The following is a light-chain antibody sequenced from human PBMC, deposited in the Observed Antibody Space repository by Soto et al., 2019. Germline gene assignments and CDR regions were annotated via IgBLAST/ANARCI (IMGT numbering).Light chain of an antibody. Sequence: EIMLTQSPGTLSLSPGERATLSCRASQSVSSSYLAWYQQKPGQAPRLLIYCASSRATGIPDRFSGSGSGTDFTLTNSRLEPEDYAVYYCQQYGSSPTFGQGTKVEIK. J-gene: IGKJ1*01. CDR2: CAS. CDR1: QSVSSSY. V-gene: IGKV3-20*01. CDR3: QQYGSSPT.